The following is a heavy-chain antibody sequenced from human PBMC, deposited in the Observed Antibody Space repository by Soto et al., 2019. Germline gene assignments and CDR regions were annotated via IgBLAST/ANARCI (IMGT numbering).Heavy chain of an antibody. CDR3: ARDFRPGGYSGSWNWFDP. V-gene: IGHV1-18*01. CDR1: GYTFTSYG. J-gene: IGHJ5*02. CDR2: ISAYNGNT. D-gene: IGHD6-13*01. Sequence: QVQLVQSGAEVKKPGASVKVSCKASGYTFTSYGISWVRQAPGQGLEWMGWISAYNGNTNYAQKLQGRVTMTTDTSTSTAYMELRSLRSDDTAVYYCARDFRPGGYSGSWNWFDPWGQGTLVTVSS.